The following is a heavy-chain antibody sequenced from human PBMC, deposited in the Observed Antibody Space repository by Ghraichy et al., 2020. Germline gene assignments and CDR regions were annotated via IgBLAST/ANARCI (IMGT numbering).Heavy chain of an antibody. CDR2: ISGSGGST. Sequence: GESLRLSCAASGFTFSSYAMSWVRQAPGKELEWVSVISGSGGSTYYADSVKGRFTISRDNSKNTLFLQMNSLTAEDTAVYYCAKGDEDTAMAVYYYFYAMDVWGQGTTVTVSS. CDR3: AKGDEDTAMAVYYYFYAMDV. CDR1: GFTFSSYA. J-gene: IGHJ6*02. V-gene: IGHV3-23*01. D-gene: IGHD5-18*01.